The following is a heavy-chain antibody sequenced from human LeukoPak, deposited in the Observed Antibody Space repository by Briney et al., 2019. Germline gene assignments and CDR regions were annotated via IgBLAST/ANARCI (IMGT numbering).Heavy chain of an antibody. CDR3: ARVCPRLREGGPSQCKNWSDP. CDR2: MNPNSGNT. V-gene: IGHV1-8*01. Sequence: ASVKVSCKASGYTFTIYDINWVRQATGQGLEWMGWMNPNSGNTGYAQKFQGRVTMTRNTSISTAYMELSSLRSEDTAVYYCARVCPRLREGGPSQCKNWSDPWGQGTLVTVSS. J-gene: IGHJ5*02. CDR1: GYTFTIYD. D-gene: IGHD2-21*02.